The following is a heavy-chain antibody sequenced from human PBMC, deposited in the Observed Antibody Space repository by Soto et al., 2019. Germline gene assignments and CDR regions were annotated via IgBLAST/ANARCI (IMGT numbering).Heavy chain of an antibody. J-gene: IGHJ4*02. CDR2: IYYSGST. Sequence: QVQLQESGPGLVKPSETLSLTCTVSGGSISSYYWSWIRQPPGKGLEWIGYIYYSGSTNYNPSLKSRVTISVDTSKKQFSLKLSSVTAADTAVYYCARTPTENDSSGYYYWDYWGQGTLVTVSS. D-gene: IGHD3-22*01. CDR3: ARTPTENDSSGYYYWDY. V-gene: IGHV4-59*01. CDR1: GGSISSYY.